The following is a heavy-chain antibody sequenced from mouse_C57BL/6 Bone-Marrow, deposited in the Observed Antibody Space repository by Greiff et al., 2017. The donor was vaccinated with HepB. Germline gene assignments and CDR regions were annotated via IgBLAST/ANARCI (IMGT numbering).Heavy chain of an antibody. CDR2: IDPENGDT. V-gene: IGHV14-4*01. J-gene: IGHJ2*01. D-gene: IGHD1-3*01. CDR3: TTMSGSYFDY. Sequence: EVQRVESGAELVRPGASVKLSCTASGFNIKDDYMHWVMQRPEQGLEWIGWIDPENGDTEYASKFQGKATITADTSSNTAYLQLSSLTSEDTAVYYCTTMSGSYFDYWGQGTTLTVSS. CDR1: GFNIKDDY.